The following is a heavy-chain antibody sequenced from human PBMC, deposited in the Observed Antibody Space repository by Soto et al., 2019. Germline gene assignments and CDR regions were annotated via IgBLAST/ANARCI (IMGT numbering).Heavy chain of an antibody. Sequence: XGSLRVTCAASGFTFRSYSMGWARQAPGKGLEWVSSLLRSGSSTYYADSVKGRFTISSDISANSLYLQMDSLRAEDTAVYYCAKDAVSGDGVWLLDSWGQGTVVTVSS. CDR3: AKDAVSGDGVWLLDS. V-gene: IGHV3-23*01. CDR1: GFTFRSYS. D-gene: IGHD2-21*02. CDR2: LLRSGSST. J-gene: IGHJ5*02.